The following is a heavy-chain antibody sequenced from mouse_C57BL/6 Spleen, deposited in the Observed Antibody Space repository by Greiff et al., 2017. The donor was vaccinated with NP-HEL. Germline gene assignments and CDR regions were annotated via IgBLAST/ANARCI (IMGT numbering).Heavy chain of an antibody. Sequence: QVQLQQPGAELVKPGASVKLSCKASGYTFTSYWMHWVKQRPGQGLEWIGMIHPNSGSTNYNEKFKSKATLTVDKSSSTAYMQLSSLTSEDSAVYYCAREGGLRGAMDYWGQGTSVTVSS. CDR3: AREGGLRGAMDY. V-gene: IGHV1-64*01. J-gene: IGHJ4*01. D-gene: IGHD2-2*01. CDR1: GYTFTSYW. CDR2: IHPNSGST.